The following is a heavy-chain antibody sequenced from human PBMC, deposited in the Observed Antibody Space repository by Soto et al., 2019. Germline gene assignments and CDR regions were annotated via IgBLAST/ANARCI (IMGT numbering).Heavy chain of an antibody. Sequence: SETLSLTCTVSGGSISSGGYYWSWIRQHPGKGLEWIGYIYYSGSTYYNPSLKSRVTISVDTSKNQFSLKLSSVTAADTAVYYCARDLKDGSGSGNDAFDIWGQGTMVTVSS. CDR1: GGSISSGGYY. D-gene: IGHD3-10*01. CDR2: IYYSGST. CDR3: ARDLKDGSGSGNDAFDI. J-gene: IGHJ3*02. V-gene: IGHV4-31*03.